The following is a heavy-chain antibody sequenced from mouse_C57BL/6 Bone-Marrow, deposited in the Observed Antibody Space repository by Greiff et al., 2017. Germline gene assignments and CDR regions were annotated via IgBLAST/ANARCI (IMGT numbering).Heavy chain of an antibody. D-gene: IGHD2-10*01. CDR1: GYTFTSYG. J-gene: IGHJ4*01. V-gene: IGHV1-81*01. CDR3: ARCPYFYAMDY. Sequence: QVQLQQSGAELARPGASVKLSCKASGYTFTSYGISWVKQRTGQGLEWIGEIYPRSGNPYYNEKFKGKATLTADKSSSTAYRELRSLTSEDSAVYFCARCPYFYAMDYWGQGTSVTVSS. CDR2: IYPRSGNP.